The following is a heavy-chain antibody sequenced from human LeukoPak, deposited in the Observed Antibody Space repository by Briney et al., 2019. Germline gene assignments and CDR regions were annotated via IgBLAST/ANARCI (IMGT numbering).Heavy chain of an antibody. Sequence: PGGSLRLSCAAPGFTFDDYAMHWVRQAPGKGLEWVSGISWNSGSIVYADSVKGRFTISRDNAKNSLYLQMNSLRAEDTALYYCAKGRYGDYGDYFDYWGQGTLVTVSS. CDR3: AKGRYGDYGDYFDY. D-gene: IGHD4-17*01. V-gene: IGHV3-9*01. J-gene: IGHJ4*02. CDR1: GFTFDDYA. CDR2: ISWNSGSI.